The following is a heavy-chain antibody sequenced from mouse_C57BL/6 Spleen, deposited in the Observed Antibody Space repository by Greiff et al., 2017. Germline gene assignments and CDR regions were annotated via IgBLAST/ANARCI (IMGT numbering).Heavy chain of an antibody. V-gene: IGHV6-6*01. D-gene: IGHD2-3*01. CDR2: IRNKANNHAT. CDR1: GFTFSDAW. CDR3: TKNDGYYWYFDV. Sequence: EVKLQESGGGLVQPGGSMKLSCAASGFTFSDAWMDWVRQSPEKGLEWVAEIRNKANNHATYYAESVKGRFTISRDDSKSSVYLQMNSLRAEDTGIYYCTKNDGYYWYFDVWGTGTTVTVSS. J-gene: IGHJ1*03.